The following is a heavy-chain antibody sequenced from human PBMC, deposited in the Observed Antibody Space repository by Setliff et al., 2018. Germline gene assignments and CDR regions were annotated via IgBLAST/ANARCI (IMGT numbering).Heavy chain of an antibody. CDR3: ARGPSWVLDAFDI. J-gene: IGHJ3*02. Sequence: SETLSLTCAVYGGSFSGYYWSWIRQPPGKGLEWIGEINHSGSTNYNPSLKSRVTISVDTSKNQFSLKLSSVTAADTAVYYCARGPSWVLDAFDIWGQGTMVTVS. CDR2: INHSGST. D-gene: IGHD1-26*01. V-gene: IGHV4-34*01. CDR1: GGSFSGYY.